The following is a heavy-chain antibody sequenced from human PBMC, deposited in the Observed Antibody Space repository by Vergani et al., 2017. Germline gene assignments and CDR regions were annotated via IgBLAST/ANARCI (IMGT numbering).Heavy chain of an antibody. CDR2: IIPIFGTA. V-gene: IGHV1-69*06. J-gene: IGHJ6*01. CDR1: GGTFSSYA. D-gene: IGHD3-10*01. CDR3: AREVTRVRVVSSYWMDG. Sequence: QVQLVQSGAEVKQPGSSVKVSCKASGGTFSSYAISWVRQAPGQGLEWMGGIIPIFGTANYAQKFQGRVHITAEKSTSTADMELSSLRSGATAVYYCAREVTRVRVVSSYWMDGWGQGATVTVSS.